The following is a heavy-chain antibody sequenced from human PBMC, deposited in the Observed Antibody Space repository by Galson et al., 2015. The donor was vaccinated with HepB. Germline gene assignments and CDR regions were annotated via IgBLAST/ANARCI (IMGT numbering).Heavy chain of an antibody. CDR3: ARAVVTAIQRNRLKNWYFDL. CDR1: GFTVSSYY. J-gene: IGHJ2*01. V-gene: IGHV3-66*02. Sequence: SLRLSCAASGFTVSSYYMSWVRQAPGKGLEWVSVIYSGGSTYYADSVKGRFTISRDNSKNTLYLQMNSLRAEDTAVYYCARAVVTAIQRNRLKNWYFDLWGRGTLVTVSS. CDR2: IYSGGST. D-gene: IGHD2-21*02.